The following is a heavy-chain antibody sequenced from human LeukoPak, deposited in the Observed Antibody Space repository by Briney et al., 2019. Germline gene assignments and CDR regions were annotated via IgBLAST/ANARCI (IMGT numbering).Heavy chain of an antibody. CDR3: ASIRYCRGGSCYSNFDY. V-gene: IGHV1-2*02. Sequence: ASVTVSRKASGYTFNGYYMYWVRQAPGQGLEWMGRINPNSGGTNYAQKFQGRVTMTRDTSISTDYMELSRLRSDDTAVYYCASIRYCRGGSCYSNFDYWGQGTLVTVSS. CDR2: INPNSGGT. J-gene: IGHJ4*02. CDR1: GYTFNGYY. D-gene: IGHD2-15*01.